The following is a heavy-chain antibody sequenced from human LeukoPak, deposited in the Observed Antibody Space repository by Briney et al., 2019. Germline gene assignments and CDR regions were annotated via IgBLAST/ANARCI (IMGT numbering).Heavy chain of an antibody. CDR3: ARGSLNYYASGSYYMVF. CDR2: ISDSGDTT. D-gene: IGHD3-10*01. Sequence: QPGGSLRLSCAASGFTFSSYAMSWVRQAPGKGLEWVSAISDSGDTTYYADSVKGRFTISRDNAKNSLYLQMNGLTDEDTAVYYCARGSLNYYASGSYYMVFWGQGTLVTVSS. CDR1: GFTFSSYA. J-gene: IGHJ4*02. V-gene: IGHV3-23*01.